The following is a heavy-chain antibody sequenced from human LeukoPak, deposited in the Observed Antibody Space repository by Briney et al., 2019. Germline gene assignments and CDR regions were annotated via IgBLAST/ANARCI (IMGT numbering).Heavy chain of an antibody. CDR1: GFTFSSYW. D-gene: IGHD5-24*01. V-gene: IGHV3-74*01. Sequence: PGGSLRLSCAASGFTFSSYWMHWVRQAPGKGLVWVSRINSDGSSTSYADSVKGRFTISRDNAKNTLYLQMNSLRAEDTAVYYCARGGGWLQYVAPFFDYWGQGTLVTVSS. CDR2: INSDGSST. J-gene: IGHJ4*02. CDR3: ARGGGWLQYVAPFFDY.